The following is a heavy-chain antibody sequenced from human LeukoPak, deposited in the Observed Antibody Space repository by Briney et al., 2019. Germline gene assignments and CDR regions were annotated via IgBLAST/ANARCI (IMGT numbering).Heavy chain of an antibody. CDR2: IPYSAGTT. J-gene: IGHJ4*02. D-gene: IGHD1-26*01. Sequence: GGSLRLSCAASGFTLRSYAMSWVRQAPGRGLEWVSSIPYSAGTTDYAGSVKGRFTISRDNSKNTLYLQMNSLRVEDTAVYYCAKHRDTGSYSGFDYWGQGTLVTVSS. CDR3: AKHRDTGSYSGFDY. V-gene: IGHV3-23*01. CDR1: GFTLRSYA.